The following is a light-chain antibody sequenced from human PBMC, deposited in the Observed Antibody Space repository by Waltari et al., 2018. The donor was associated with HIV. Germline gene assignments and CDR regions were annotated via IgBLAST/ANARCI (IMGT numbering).Light chain of an antibody. CDR3: QQYYTTPL. Sequence: VLTQSPEFLTVSQGERATINCTSSQTVSYTSNDKSYLAWYQQQQGQPPTLLVSGASSRHPGVPDRFSGSGSGTSFTLTIDNLQPEDVGIYYCQQYYTTPLFGGGTKVEI. V-gene: IGKV4-1*01. J-gene: IGKJ4*01. CDR2: GAS. CDR1: QTVSYTSNDKSY.